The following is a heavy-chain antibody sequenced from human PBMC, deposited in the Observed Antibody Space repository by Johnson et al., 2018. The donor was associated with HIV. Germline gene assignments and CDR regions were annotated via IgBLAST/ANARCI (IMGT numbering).Heavy chain of an antibody. V-gene: IGHV3-30-3*01. CDR1: GFTFSSYA. CDR2: ISYDGSNK. Sequence: VQLVESGGGVVQPGRSLRLSCAASGFTFSSYAMHWVRQAPGKGLEWVAVISYDGSNKYYADSVKARFTISRDHSKNTLSLQMNSLRAEDTAVYYCARDGGNDYGDYVGGGALDIWGQGTMVTVSS. J-gene: IGHJ3*02. CDR3: ARDGGNDYGDYVGGGALDI. D-gene: IGHD4-17*01.